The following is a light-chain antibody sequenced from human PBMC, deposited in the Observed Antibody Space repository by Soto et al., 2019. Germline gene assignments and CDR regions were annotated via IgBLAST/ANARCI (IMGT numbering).Light chain of an antibody. Sequence: DIQMTQSPSTLSASVGDRVTITCRASQSISSWLAWYQQKPGKAPKVLIYKASSLESGVPSRFSGSGSGTEFTLTISSLQPDDIATYYSQKYHSYPWTFVQGSKV. CDR3: QKYHSYPWT. V-gene: IGKV1-5*03. CDR1: QSISSW. J-gene: IGKJ1*01. CDR2: KAS.